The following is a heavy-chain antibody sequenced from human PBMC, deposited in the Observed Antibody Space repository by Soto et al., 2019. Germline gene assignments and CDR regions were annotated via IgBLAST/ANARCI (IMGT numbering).Heavy chain of an antibody. CDR2: MSSDGSSE. Sequence: GGSLRLSCVASGFMFRTYFMHWVRQAPGKGLEWVATMSSDGSSESYAEFVKGRFTISRDNSRNTLNLQMNSLRGDDTAIYYCAKDARYCGGDCHMFDYWGQGTLVTVSS. D-gene: IGHD2-21*02. CDR3: AKDARYCGGDCHMFDY. CDR1: GFMFRTYF. V-gene: IGHV3-30*18. J-gene: IGHJ4*02.